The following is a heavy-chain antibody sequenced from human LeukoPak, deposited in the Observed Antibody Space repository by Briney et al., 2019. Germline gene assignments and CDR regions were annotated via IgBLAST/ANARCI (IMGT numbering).Heavy chain of an antibody. Sequence: ASVKVSCKASGYTFTSYAMHWVRQAPGQRLEWMGWINAGNGNTKYSQKFQGRVTITRDTSASTAYMELSSLRSEDTAVYYCARDKSVRGVSNWLDPWGQGTLVTVSS. CDR1: GYTFTSYA. V-gene: IGHV1-3*01. CDR3: ARDKSVRGVSNWLDP. J-gene: IGHJ5*02. D-gene: IGHD3-10*01. CDR2: INAGNGNT.